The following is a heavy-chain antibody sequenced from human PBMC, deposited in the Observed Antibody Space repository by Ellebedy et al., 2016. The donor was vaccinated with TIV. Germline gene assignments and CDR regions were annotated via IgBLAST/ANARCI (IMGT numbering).Heavy chain of an antibody. V-gene: IGHV3-74*01. D-gene: IGHD3-3*01. CDR2: IYTDGSST. CDR3: ARGGYDFWNPRY. CDR1: GFTFSRYW. Sequence: GESLKISCAASGFTFSRYWMHWVRQAPGKGLEWVSRIYTDGSSTNYADSVKGRFTISRDNAKNTLYLQMNSLRAEDTAVYYCARGGYDFWNPRYWGQGTLVTVSS. J-gene: IGHJ4*02.